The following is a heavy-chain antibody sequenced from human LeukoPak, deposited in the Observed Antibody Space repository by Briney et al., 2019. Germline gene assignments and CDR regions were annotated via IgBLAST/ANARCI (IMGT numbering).Heavy chain of an antibody. V-gene: IGHV3-15*01. J-gene: IGHJ4*02. CDR2: IKSEVDGETT. CDR3: VTDGVTTIIKIGLH. D-gene: IGHD4-11*01. Sequence: DPGGSLRLSCAASGFTFTDAWMSWVRQAPGKGLEWVGRIKSEVDGETTDYAAPVKGRFTITRDDSKNTLYLQMKSLKTEDTAIYYCVTDGVTTIIKIGLHWGQGSLVTVPS. CDR1: GFTFTDAW.